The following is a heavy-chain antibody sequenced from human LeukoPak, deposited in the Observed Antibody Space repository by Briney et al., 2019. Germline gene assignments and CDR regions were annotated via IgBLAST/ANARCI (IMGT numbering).Heavy chain of an antibody. Sequence: ASVKVSCKASGGTFSSYAISWVRQAPGQGLEWMGWMSPKSGHTGYAQNFQGRVTMTRNTSISTAYMELSSLRSEDTAVYYCVGGAPNWGFDYWGQGTLVTASS. CDR1: GGTFSSYA. CDR2: MSPKSGHT. CDR3: VGGAPNWGFDY. V-gene: IGHV1-8*02. D-gene: IGHD7-27*01. J-gene: IGHJ4*02.